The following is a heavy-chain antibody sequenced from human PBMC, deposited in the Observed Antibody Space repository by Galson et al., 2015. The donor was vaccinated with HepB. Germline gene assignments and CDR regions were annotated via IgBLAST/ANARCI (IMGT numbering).Heavy chain of an antibody. CDR1: GFTFNDYW. CDR2: INQDGSEK. D-gene: IGHD6-13*01. CDR3: ARCVYIGWCRNSRCYPNWFDP. J-gene: IGHJ5*02. Sequence: SLRLSCAASGFTFNDYWMSWVRQAPGKGLEWVAHINQDGSEKYYVDSVKGRFTVSRDSAKDSMFLQMNNLGDDDTAIYYCARCVYIGWCRNSRCYPNWFDPWGQGTLVIVSS. V-gene: IGHV3-7*01.